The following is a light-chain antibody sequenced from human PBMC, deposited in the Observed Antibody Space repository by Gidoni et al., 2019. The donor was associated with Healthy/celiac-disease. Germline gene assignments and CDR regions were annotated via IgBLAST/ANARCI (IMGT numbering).Light chain of an antibody. CDR3: QQGLT. J-gene: IGKJ4*01. Sequence: DIQMTQSPSTLSASVGDRVTITCRASQSISSWLAWYQQKPGKAPKLLIYKASSLESGVPSRFSGSGSGTEFTLTISSLQPDDFATYYCQQGLTFGGGQGGDQT. V-gene: IGKV1-5*03. CDR2: KAS. CDR1: QSISSW.